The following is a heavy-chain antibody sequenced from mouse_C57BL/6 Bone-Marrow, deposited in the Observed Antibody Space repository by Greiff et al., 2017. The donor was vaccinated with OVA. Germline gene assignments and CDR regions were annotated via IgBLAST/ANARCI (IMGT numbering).Heavy chain of an antibody. J-gene: IGHJ2*01. D-gene: IGHD2-4*01. CDR1: GYSFTSYY. Sequence: QVQLQQSGPELVKPGASVKISCKASGYSFTSYYIHWVKQRPGQGLEWIGWIYPGSGNTKYNEKFKGKATLTADTSSSTAYMQLRSLTSEDSAVYYGAKEGIYYDYDEEVYWGQGTTLTVSS. CDR2: IYPGSGNT. V-gene: IGHV1-66*01. CDR3: AKEGIYYDYDEEVY.